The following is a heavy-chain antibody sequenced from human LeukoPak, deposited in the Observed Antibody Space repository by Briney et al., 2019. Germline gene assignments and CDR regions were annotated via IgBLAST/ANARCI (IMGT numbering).Heavy chain of an antibody. V-gene: IGHV3-23*01. Sequence: GGSLRLSCAASGFTFSSYAMSWVRQAPGRGLEWVSAISGSGGSTYYADSVKGRFTISRDNSKNTLYLQMNSLRAEDTAVYYCATRGDILTGYPYYFDYWGQGTLVTVSS. CDR2: ISGSGGST. J-gene: IGHJ4*02. D-gene: IGHD3-9*01. CDR1: GFTFSSYA. CDR3: ATRGDILTGYPYYFDY.